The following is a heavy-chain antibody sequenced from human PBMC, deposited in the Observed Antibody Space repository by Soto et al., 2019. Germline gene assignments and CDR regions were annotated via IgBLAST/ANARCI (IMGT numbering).Heavy chain of an antibody. CDR1: GYSFTSYW. D-gene: IGHD3-22*01. J-gene: IGHJ6*02. V-gene: IGHV5-51*01. Sequence: PGESLKISCKGSGYSFTSYWIGWVRQMPGKGLEWMGIVYPGDSDTRYSPSFQGQVTISADKSISTAYLQWSSLKASDTAMYYCARHRFYYDSSGYNYYYGMDVWGQGTTVTAP. CDR2: VYPGDSDT. CDR3: ARHRFYYDSSGYNYYYGMDV.